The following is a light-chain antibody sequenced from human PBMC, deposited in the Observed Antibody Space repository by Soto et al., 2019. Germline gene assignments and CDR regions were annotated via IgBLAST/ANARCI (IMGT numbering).Light chain of an antibody. CDR3: QQFSGYPIT. V-gene: IGKV3D-15*01. Sequence: EVVMTQSPATLSVSPGEGVTLSCRANQGIGDTLAWYQHKPGQTPRLLIYDASTRATGIPDRFSGSGSGTDFTLTISSLEPEDFGVYYCQQFSGYPITFGQGTRLEIK. CDR1: QGIGDT. CDR2: DAS. J-gene: IGKJ5*01.